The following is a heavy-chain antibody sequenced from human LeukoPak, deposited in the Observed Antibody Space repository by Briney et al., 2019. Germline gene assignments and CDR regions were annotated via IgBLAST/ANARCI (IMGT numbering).Heavy chain of an antibody. CDR1: GFTFSSYD. J-gene: IGHJ6*03. CDR3: ARSPYCSGGSCFNYMDV. V-gene: IGHV3-13*01. D-gene: IGHD2-15*01. Sequence: GGSLRLSCAASGFTFSSYDMHWVRQATGKGLEWVSAIGTAGDTYYPGFVKGRFTISRENAKNSLYLQMNSLRAGDTAVYYCARSPYCSGGSCFNYMDVWGKGTTVTISS. CDR2: IGTAGDT.